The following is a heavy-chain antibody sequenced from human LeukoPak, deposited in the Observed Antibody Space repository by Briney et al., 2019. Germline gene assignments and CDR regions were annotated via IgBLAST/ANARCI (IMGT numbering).Heavy chain of an antibody. CDR2: INAGNGNT. CDR3: AREEVAETITMVRGVISQYFDP. D-gene: IGHD3-10*01. V-gene: IGHV1-3*01. CDR1: EYTFTSYA. J-gene: IGHJ4*02. Sequence: ASVKVSCKASEYTFTSYAMHWVRQAPGQRLEWMGWINAGNGNTKYSQKFQGRGTITRYTSASPAYIELNSLRSDDPPVYYCAREEVAETITMVRGVISQYFDPWGQGTLVTVSS.